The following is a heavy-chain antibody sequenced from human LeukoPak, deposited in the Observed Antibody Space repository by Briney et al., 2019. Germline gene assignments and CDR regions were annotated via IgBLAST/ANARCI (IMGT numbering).Heavy chain of an antibody. CDR3: ARAPSEIGGYYPEYFRH. Sequence: QSGGSLRLSCAAAGFTFSNYWMHWVRQAPGNGLVWVSRIKSDGRTNYADSVKGRFTISRDNAKNTVSLQMNSLRAEDTGVYYCARAPSEIGGYYPEYFRHWGQGTLVTVSS. V-gene: IGHV3-74*01. CDR1: GFTFSNYW. CDR2: IKSDGRT. J-gene: IGHJ1*01. D-gene: IGHD3-22*01.